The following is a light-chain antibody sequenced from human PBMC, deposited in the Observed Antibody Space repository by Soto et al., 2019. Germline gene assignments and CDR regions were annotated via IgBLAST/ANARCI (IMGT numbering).Light chain of an antibody. Sequence: QSALTQPPSASGSPGQSVAIPCTGTSSDVGGYNYVSWFQQHPGKAPKLMIYEVTKRPSGVPDRFSGSTSGNTSSLTVSGLQAEDEADYYCASYAGNNVIFGGGTKLTVL. CDR3: ASYAGNNVI. CDR2: EVT. CDR1: SSDVGGYNY. V-gene: IGLV2-8*01. J-gene: IGLJ2*01.